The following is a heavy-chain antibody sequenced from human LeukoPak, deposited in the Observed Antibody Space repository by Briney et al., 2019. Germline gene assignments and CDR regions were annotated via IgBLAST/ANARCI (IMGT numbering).Heavy chain of an antibody. CDR1: GFTFSSYA. J-gene: IGHJ4*02. V-gene: IGHV3-23*01. Sequence: GGSLRLSCAASGFTFSSYAMSWVRQAPGKGLEWVSTCSGTSTNSYADAVKGRVTISRDNSKNTLYLQMNSLRAEDTAVYYCAKLKQWQPQRYFFEYWGQGALVTVAS. CDR3: AKLKQWQPQRYFFEY. D-gene: IGHD6-19*01. CDR2: CSGTSTN.